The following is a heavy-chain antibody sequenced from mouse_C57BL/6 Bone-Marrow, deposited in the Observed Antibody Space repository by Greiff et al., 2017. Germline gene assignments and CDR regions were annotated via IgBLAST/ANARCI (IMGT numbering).Heavy chain of an antibody. Sequence: VQLQQSGAELVRPGASVKLSCTASGFTIKDYYMHWVKQRPDQGLEWIGWIHPANGDTEYASKFQGKATITADTSSNTAYLQLSSLTSEDTAVXYCINSNCGRGLFDYWGQGTPVTVSA. CDR3: INSNCGRGLFDY. J-gene: IGHJ3*01. CDR1: GFTIKDYY. V-gene: IGHV14-4*01. D-gene: IGHD2-5*01. CDR2: IHPANGDT.